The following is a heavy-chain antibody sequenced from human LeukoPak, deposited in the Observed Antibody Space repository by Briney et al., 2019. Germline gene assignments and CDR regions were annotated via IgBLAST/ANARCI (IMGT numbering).Heavy chain of an antibody. Sequence: GRSLRLSCAASGFTFSDYYMSWIRQAPGKGLEWVSYISTNGNTIYYADSVKGRFTISRDNAKNSLYLQMSSLRDEDTAVYCCARHDSSGYYPDYWGQGTLVTVSS. D-gene: IGHD3-22*01. CDR2: ISTNGNTI. CDR1: GFTFSDYY. CDR3: ARHDSSGYYPDY. J-gene: IGHJ4*02. V-gene: IGHV3-11*01.